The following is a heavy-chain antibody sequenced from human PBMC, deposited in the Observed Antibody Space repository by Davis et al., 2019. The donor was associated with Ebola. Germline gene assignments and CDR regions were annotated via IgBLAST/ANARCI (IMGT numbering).Heavy chain of an antibody. D-gene: IGHD2-2*01. V-gene: IGHV3-11*04. CDR3: AKERYCSSTRCHYYYNYYMDV. Sequence: GESLKISCAASGFTFSDFHMSWIRQAPGKGLEWVSYISSSGSTTYYADSVKGRFTISRDNSKNTLYLQMNSLRAEDTAVYYCAKERYCSSTRCHYYYNYYMDVWGKGTTVTVSS. CDR2: ISSSGSTT. J-gene: IGHJ6*03. CDR1: GFTFSDFH.